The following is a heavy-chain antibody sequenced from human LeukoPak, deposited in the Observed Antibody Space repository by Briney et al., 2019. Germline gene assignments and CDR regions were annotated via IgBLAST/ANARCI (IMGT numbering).Heavy chain of an antibody. V-gene: IGHV3-21*01. J-gene: IGHJ5*02. D-gene: IGHD2-2*01. CDR2: ISSSSSYI. CDR1: GFTFSSYS. Sequence: GGSLRLSCAASGFTFSSYSMNWVRQAPGKGLEWVSSISSSSSYIYYADSVKGRFTISRDNAKNSLYLQMNSLRAEDTAVYYCARDRRYCSSTSCYSRWFDPWGQGTLVTVSS. CDR3: ARDRRYCSSTSCYSRWFDP.